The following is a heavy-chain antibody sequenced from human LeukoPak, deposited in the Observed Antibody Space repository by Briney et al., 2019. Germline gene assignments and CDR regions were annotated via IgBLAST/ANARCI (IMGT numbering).Heavy chain of an antibody. Sequence: PSETLSLTCTVSGGSISSSSYYWGWIRQPPGKGLEWIGSIYYSGSTYYNPSLKSRVTISVDTSKNQFSLKLSSVTAADTAVYYCARANRVAVVPFDYWGQGSLVTVSS. D-gene: IGHD6-19*01. CDR2: IYYSGST. V-gene: IGHV4-39*07. CDR3: ARANRVAVVPFDY. J-gene: IGHJ4*02. CDR1: GGSISSSSYY.